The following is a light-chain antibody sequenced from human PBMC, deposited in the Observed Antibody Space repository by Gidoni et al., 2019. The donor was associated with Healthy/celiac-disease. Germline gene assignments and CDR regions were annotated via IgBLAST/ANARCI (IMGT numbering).Light chain of an antibody. CDR1: QSVSSSY. Sequence: IVLPQSPGTLSLSTGERPTLSCRASQSVSSSYLAWYQQKPGQAPRLLIYGASSRATGIPDRFSGSGSGTDFTLTISRLEPEDVAVYYCQQYGSSPRTFGQGTKVEIK. J-gene: IGKJ1*01. CDR3: QQYGSSPRT. CDR2: GAS. V-gene: IGKV3-20*01.